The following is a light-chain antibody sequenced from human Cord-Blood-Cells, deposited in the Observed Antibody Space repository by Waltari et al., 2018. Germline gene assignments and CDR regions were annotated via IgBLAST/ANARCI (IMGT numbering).Light chain of an antibody. Sequence: EIVLTQSPATLSLSPGERATLSCRASQSVRSYLAWYQQKPGTAPRLLIYDSSNRATGIPSMFSGSGSGTDFTLTISSLEPEDFAVYYCQQRSNWLTFGGGTNVEIK. CDR1: QSVRSY. V-gene: IGKV3-11*01. CDR3: QQRSNWLT. CDR2: DSS. J-gene: IGKJ4*01.